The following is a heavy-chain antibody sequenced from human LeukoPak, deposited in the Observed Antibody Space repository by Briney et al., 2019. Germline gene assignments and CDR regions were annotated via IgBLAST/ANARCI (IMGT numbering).Heavy chain of an antibody. CDR2: IFPGVSDT. J-gene: IGHJ4*02. CDR1: GYRFTSYW. D-gene: IGHD5-12*01. CDR3: ARIGYSGYDFTWDFDY. Sequence: GESLKISCKGSGYRFTSYWIGWVRQMPGKGLEWMGIIFPGVSDTRYSPSFQGQVTISADKSISTAYLQWSSLKASDTAMYYCARIGYSGYDFTWDFDYWGQGTLVTVSS. V-gene: IGHV5-51*01.